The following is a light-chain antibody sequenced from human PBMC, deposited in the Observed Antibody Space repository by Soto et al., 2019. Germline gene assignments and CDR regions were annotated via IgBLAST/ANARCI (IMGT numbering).Light chain of an antibody. CDR2: DAS. Sequence: DIQMTQSPSTLPASVGDRVTITCRASQSISSWLAWYQQKPGRAPRLLIYDASNLESGVPSRFSGSGSGTEFTLTISSLQPDDFATYYCQQYASYVNSFGQGTKLEIK. J-gene: IGKJ2*03. CDR1: QSISSW. V-gene: IGKV1-5*01. CDR3: QQYASYVNS.